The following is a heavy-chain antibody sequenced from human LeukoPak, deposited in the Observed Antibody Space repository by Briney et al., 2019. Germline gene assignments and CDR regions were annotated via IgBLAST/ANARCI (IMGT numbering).Heavy chain of an antibody. J-gene: IGHJ3*01. CDR3: AGGYAFDV. V-gene: IGHV6-1*01. Sequence: SQTLSLTCAISGDSVSNNNYAWHWLRQSPSRGLEWLGSTYYRSQWYNDYARSVMSRISVDPDTSKNQFSLHLSSVTPDDTAIYYCAGGYAFDVWGQGTMVTVSS. CDR2: TYYRSQWYN. CDR1: GDSVSNNNYA.